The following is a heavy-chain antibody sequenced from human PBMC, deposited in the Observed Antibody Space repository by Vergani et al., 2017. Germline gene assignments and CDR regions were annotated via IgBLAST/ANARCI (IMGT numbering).Heavy chain of an antibody. CDR1: GGSLSSINW. CDR2: IYLSGST. D-gene: IGHD3-10*01. CDR3: ATDYYGSGSYSFDY. Sequence: QVQLQESGPGLVKPSGTLSLTSAVSGGSLSSINWWSWVRQPPGKGLEWIGEIYLSGSTNYNPSLKSRVTISVDKSKNQFSLKLSSVTAADTAVYYCATDYYGSGSYSFDYWGQGTLVTVSS. V-gene: IGHV4-4*02. J-gene: IGHJ4*02.